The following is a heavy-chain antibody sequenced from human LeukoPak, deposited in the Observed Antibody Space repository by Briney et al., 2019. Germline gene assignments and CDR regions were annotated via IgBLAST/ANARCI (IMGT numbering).Heavy chain of an antibody. Sequence: PGGSLRLSCAASGFTFSSYEMNWVRQAPGKGLEWVSYISSSGSTIYYADSVKGRFTVSRDNAKNSLYPQMNSLRAEDTAVYYCARDSRGEYSSSSFDYWGQGTLVTVSS. D-gene: IGHD6-6*01. J-gene: IGHJ4*02. V-gene: IGHV3-48*03. CDR2: ISSSGSTI. CDR3: ARDSRGEYSSSSFDY. CDR1: GFTFSSYE.